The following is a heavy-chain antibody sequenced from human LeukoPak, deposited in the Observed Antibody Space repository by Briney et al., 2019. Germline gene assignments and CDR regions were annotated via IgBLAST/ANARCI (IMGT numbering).Heavy chain of an antibody. CDR2: IWYDGTNK. J-gene: IGHJ4*02. V-gene: IGHV3-33*01. CDR1: GFTFSSYG. Sequence: GGSMRLSCAASGFTFSSYGMHWVRQAPGKGLEWVALIWYDGTNKYYADSVKGRFTISRDNSKDTLYLQMNSLSAEDTAVYYCVTTSSDPQDSSGYLGYWGQGTLVTVSS. D-gene: IGHD3-22*01. CDR3: VTTSSDPQDSSGYLGY.